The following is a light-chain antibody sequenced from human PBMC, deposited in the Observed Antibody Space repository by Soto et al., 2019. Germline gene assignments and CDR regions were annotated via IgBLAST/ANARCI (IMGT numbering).Light chain of an antibody. CDR1: QSVSSSY. CDR3: QQYGSSPET. Sequence: EIVLAQSPCTLSLSPGDRATLSCRASQSVSSSYLAWYQQKPGQAPRLLIYGASSRATGIPDRFSGSGSGTDFTLTISSLEPEDFAVYYCQQYGSSPETFGQGTKVDIK. V-gene: IGKV3-20*01. J-gene: IGKJ1*01. CDR2: GAS.